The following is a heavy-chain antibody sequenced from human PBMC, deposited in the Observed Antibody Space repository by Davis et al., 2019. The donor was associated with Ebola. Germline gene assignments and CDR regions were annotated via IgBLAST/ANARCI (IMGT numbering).Heavy chain of an antibody. V-gene: IGHV1-18*04. D-gene: IGHD3-10*01. J-gene: IGHJ6*04. CDR3: ARAAGITMVRGVITYYYGMDV. Sequence: AASVKVSCKASGYTFTSYGISWVRQAPGQGLEWMGWINAGNGNTKYSQKFQGRVTITRDTSASTAYMELSSLRSEDTAVYYCARAAGITMVRGVITYYYGMDVWGKGTTVTVSS. CDR1: GYTFTSYG. CDR2: INAGNGNT.